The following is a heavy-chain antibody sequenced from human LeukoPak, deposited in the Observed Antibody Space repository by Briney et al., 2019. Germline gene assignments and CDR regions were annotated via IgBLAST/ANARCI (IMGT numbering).Heavy chain of an antibody. CDR3: ARVLDSSGGY. D-gene: IGHD3-22*01. J-gene: IGHJ4*02. Sequence: GGSLRLSCAASGFTFSDYYMTWIRQSPGKGLEWVSYISGSGSTIYYADFVKSRFTISRDNAKNSLYLQMSSLRAEDTAVYYCARVLDSSGGYWGQGTLVTVSS. CDR1: GFTFSDYY. CDR2: ISGSGSTI. V-gene: IGHV3-11*01.